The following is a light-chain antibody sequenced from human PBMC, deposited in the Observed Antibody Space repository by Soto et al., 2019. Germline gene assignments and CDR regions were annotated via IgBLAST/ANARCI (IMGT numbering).Light chain of an antibody. J-gene: IGKJ1*01. V-gene: IGKV3-20*01. CDR3: QQYVTSRT. CDR1: QSVTNNY. CDR2: AAS. Sequence: EIVLTQSPGTLSLSPGERATLSCRASQSVTNNYLAWYQQKPGQGPRLLIYAASGRATGIPDRFSGSGSGTDFTITISILEPEDFAVYYCQQYVTSRTFGQGTKVEIK.